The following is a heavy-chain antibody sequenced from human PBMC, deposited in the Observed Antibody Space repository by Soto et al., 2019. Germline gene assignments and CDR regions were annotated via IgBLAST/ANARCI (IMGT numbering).Heavy chain of an antibody. J-gene: IGHJ4*02. D-gene: IGHD5-18*01. CDR2: INHSGST. Sequence: SETLSLTCAVYGGSFSGYYWSWIRQPPGKGLEWIGEINHSGSTNYNPSLKSRVTISVDTSKNQFSLKLSSVTAADTAVYYCARGGRWIQLWSLDYWGQGTLVTVS. CDR1: GGSFSGYY. CDR3: ARGGRWIQLWSLDY. V-gene: IGHV4-34*01.